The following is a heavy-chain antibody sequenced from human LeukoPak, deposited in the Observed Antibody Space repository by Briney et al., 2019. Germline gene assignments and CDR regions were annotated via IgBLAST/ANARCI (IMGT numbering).Heavy chain of an antibody. V-gene: IGHV4-30-4*08. CDR1: GGSLSSGGYY. D-gene: IGHD3-10*01. J-gene: IGHJ4*02. CDR3: ASPDYYGSGIVDY. CDR2: IYYSGST. Sequence: SQTLSLTCTVSGGSLSSGGYYWSWIRQHPGKGLEWIGYIYYSGSTYYNPSLKSRVTISVDTSKNQFSLKLSSVTAADTAVYYCASPDYYGSGIVDYWGQGTLVTVSS.